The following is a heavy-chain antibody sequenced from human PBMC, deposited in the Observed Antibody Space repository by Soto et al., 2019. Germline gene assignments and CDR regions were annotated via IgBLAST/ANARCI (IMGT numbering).Heavy chain of an antibody. V-gene: IGHV4-31*03. Sequence: SETLSLTCTVSGGSISSGGYYWSWIRQHPGKGLEWIGYIYYSGSTYYNPSLKSRVTISVDTSKNQFSLKLSSVTAADTAVYYCARLLWFPRNHYYYGMDVWGQGTTVTVSS. CDR3: ARLLWFPRNHYYYGMDV. CDR1: GGSISSGGYY. CDR2: IYYSGST. D-gene: IGHD3-10*01. J-gene: IGHJ6*02.